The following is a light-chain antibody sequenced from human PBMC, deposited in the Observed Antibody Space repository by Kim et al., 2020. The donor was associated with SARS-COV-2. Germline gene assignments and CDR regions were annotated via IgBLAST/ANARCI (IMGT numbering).Light chain of an antibody. J-gene: IGKJ2*01. CDR1: QDIGDY. CDR3: QQYDHLPYI. V-gene: IGKV1-33*01. Sequence: GDRVTITCQASQDIGDYSNWYQQKTGKALNLLIHDASILQTGVPPRFSGGGSGTHFTFTIGSLQPEDIETSFCQQYDHLPYIFCQGITL. CDR2: DAS.